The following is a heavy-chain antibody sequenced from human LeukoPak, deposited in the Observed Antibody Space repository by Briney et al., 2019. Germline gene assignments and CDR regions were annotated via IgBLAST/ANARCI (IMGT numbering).Heavy chain of an antibody. J-gene: IGHJ4*02. CDR2: ISAYNGNR. D-gene: IGHD6-19*01. CDR1: GSTFTSYG. V-gene: IGHV1-18*03. CDR3: ARHTVAVVD. Sequence: GASVTLSLTAAGSTFTSYGISWGWHAPGQGLEWMGWISAYNGNRNYAQKLQGRVTMTTDTSTGTDYMELRSMRCDNMGVSGVARHTVAVVDWGEGALVTVSS.